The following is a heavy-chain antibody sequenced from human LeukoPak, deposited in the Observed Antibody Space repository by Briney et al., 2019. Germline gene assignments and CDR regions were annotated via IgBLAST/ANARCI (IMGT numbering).Heavy chain of an antibody. D-gene: IGHD4-23*01. V-gene: IGHV4-59*01. Sequence: PSETLSLTCTVSGGSLSGYYWSWTRQSPGKSPEWIEYIHYTGTTNFNPSLKSRVTMSIDTSKNQFSLRLSSVTAADTAMYYCARRRWGEYGSWLDSWGQGILVIVSS. CDR3: ARRRWGEYGSWLDS. J-gene: IGHJ5*01. CDR2: IHYTGTT. CDR1: GGSLSGYY.